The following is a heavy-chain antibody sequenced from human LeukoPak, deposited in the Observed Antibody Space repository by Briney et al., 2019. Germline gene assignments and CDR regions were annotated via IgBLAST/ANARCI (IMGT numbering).Heavy chain of an antibody. Sequence: SQTLSLTCAISGDSVSSNSAAWTWIRQSPSRGLEWLGRTYYRSKWYNDYAVSVKSRITINPDTSENQFSLQLNSVTPEDTAVYYCARDLSGGTAMVEDQFDYWGQGTLVIVSS. CDR3: ARDLSGGTAMVEDQFDY. CDR1: GDSVSSNSAA. J-gene: IGHJ4*02. CDR2: TYYRSKWYN. D-gene: IGHD5-18*01. V-gene: IGHV6-1*01.